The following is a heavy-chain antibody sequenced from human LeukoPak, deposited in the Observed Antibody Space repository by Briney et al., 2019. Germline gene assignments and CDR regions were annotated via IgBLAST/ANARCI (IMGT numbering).Heavy chain of an antibody. D-gene: IGHD1-26*01. CDR1: GFTFTSSA. Sequence: SVKVSCKASGFTFTSSAMQWVRQARGQRLEWIGWIVVGSGNTNYAQKFQERVTITRDMSTSRAYMELSSLRSEDTAVYYCAAVQVGANYYFGYWGQGTLVTVSS. J-gene: IGHJ4*02. CDR3: AAVQVGANYYFGY. CDR2: IVVGSGNT. V-gene: IGHV1-58*02.